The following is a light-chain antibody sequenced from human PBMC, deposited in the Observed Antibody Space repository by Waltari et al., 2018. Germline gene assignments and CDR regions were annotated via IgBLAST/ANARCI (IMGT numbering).Light chain of an antibody. V-gene: IGKV3-20*01. Sequence: VLTQSPGTLSLSPGERATLSCRASQSLTKRYLSWYQQKPGQAPRLLIYGASSRAAGSPDRFSGSGSGTEFTLTISRLEPEDFAVYYCQQYGSSVLYTFGQGTKLEIK. J-gene: IGKJ2*01. CDR3: QQYGSSVLYT. CDR2: GAS. CDR1: QSLTKRY.